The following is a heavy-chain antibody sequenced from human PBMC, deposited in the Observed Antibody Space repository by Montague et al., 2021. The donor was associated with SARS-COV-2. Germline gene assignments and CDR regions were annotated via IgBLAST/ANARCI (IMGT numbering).Heavy chain of an antibody. Sequence: SLRLSCAASGFNFRDKSINWVRQAPGKGLEWVAHISFRSERIFYGDSVKGRFTISRDDAKNSLYLQMNSLRAEDTALYYCARDSPRGYAMDVWGQGTMVTVS. CDR3: ARDSPRGYAMDV. CDR1: GFNFRDKS. CDR2: ISFRSERI. J-gene: IGHJ6*02. D-gene: IGHD3-16*01. V-gene: IGHV3-48*04.